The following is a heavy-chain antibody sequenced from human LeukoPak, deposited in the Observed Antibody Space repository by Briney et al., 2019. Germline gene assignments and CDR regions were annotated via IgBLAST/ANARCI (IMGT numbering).Heavy chain of an antibody. J-gene: IGHJ4*02. V-gene: IGHV5-51*01. CDR3: ARRYCSGRNCYYFDY. CDR1: GYTFPSYW. CDR2: IHPDDSDT. Sequence: GESLKISCKGSGYTFPSYWIGWVRQMPGKGLEGMGIIHPDDSDTRYSPSFQGQVTISADKSISTAYLQWSSLKASDTAMYYCARRYCSGRNCYYFDYWGQGTLVTVSS. D-gene: IGHD2-15*01.